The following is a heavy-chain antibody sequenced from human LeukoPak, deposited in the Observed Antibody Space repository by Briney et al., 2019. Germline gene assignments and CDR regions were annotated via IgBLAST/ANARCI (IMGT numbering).Heavy chain of an antibody. V-gene: IGHV4-39*01. J-gene: IGHJ4*02. D-gene: IGHD2-15*01. Sequence: SETLSLTCTVSGGSISSSSYYWGWLRQPPGKGLEWIGSIYYSGSTYYNPSLKSRITISVDTSKNQFSLKLSSVTAADTAVYYCARVICSGGSCRFDYWGQGTLVTVSS. CDR2: IYYSGST. CDR1: GGSISSSSYY. CDR3: ARVICSGGSCRFDY.